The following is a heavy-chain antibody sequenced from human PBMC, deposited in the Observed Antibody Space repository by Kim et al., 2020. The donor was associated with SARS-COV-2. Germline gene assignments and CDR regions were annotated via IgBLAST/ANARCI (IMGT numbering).Heavy chain of an antibody. CDR2: INHSGDT. J-gene: IGHJ3*01. V-gene: IGHV4-34*01. Sequence: SETLSLTCAVYGGSFSDYYWRWIRQPPGKGLEWIGEINHSGDTNYNPSLKIRVAMSVETSMNQFSLRLPAVTAADTAVYYCARAALILVRGVTIKQRVGFDVWGQGTMVTVSP. CDR3: ARAALILVRGVTIKQRVGFDV. CDR1: GGSFSDYY. D-gene: IGHD3-10*01.